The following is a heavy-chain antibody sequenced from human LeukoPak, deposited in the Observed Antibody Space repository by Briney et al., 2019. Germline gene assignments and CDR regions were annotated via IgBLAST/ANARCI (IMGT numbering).Heavy chain of an antibody. CDR3: AKDIAAAGNFDY. D-gene: IGHD6-13*01. J-gene: IGHJ4*02. CDR1: GFTFDDYG. CDR2: ISWNSGSI. V-gene: IGHV3-9*01. Sequence: GRSLRLSCAASGFTFDDYGMHWVRQAPGKGLEWVSGISWNSGSIGYADSVKGRFTISRDNAKNSLYLQMNSLRAEDTALYYCAKDIAAAGNFDYWGRGTLVTVSS.